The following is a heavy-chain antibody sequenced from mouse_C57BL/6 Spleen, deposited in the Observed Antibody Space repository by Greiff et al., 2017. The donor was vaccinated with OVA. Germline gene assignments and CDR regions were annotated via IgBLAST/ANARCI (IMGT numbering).Heavy chain of an antibody. D-gene: IGHD2-10*01. V-gene: IGHV5-17*01. CDR1: GFTFSDYG. CDR3: ARPYYGNFLYAMDY. CDR2: ISSGSSTI. Sequence: EVMLVESGGGLVKPGGSLKLSCAASGFTFSDYGMHWVRQAPEKGLEWVAYISSGSSTIYYADTVKGRFTISRDNAKNTLFLQMTSLRSEDTAMYYCARPYYGNFLYAMDYWGQGTSVTVSS. J-gene: IGHJ4*01.